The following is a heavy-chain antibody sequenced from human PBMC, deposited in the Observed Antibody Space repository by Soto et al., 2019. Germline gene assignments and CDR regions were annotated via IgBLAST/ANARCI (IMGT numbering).Heavy chain of an antibody. J-gene: IGHJ6*03. CDR2: ISSSSSTI. D-gene: IGHD3-10*01. CDR1: GFTFSSYS. V-gene: IGHV3-48*01. Sequence: PGGSLRLSCAASGFTFSSYSMNWVRQAPGKGLEWVSYISSSSSTIYYADSVKGRFTISRDNAKNSLYLQMNSLRAEDTAVYYCARDNRELLPDGTRYYYMDVWGKGTTVTVSS. CDR3: ARDNRELLPDGTRYYYMDV.